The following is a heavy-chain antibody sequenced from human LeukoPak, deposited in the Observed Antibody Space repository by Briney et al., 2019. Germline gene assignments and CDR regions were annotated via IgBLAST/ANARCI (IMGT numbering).Heavy chain of an antibody. CDR1: GGSITSTNW. J-gene: IGHJ4*02. Sequence: PSETLSLTCGVSGGSITSTNWWSWVRQPPGQGLEWTGEISLSGLTNYNPSLKSRVTMALDKSKNHLSLNLTSVTTADTAVYYCSRENGAFSPFGYWGQGTLVTVPS. D-gene: IGHD2-8*01. V-gene: IGHV4-4*02. CDR3: SRENGAFSPFGY. CDR2: ISLSGLT.